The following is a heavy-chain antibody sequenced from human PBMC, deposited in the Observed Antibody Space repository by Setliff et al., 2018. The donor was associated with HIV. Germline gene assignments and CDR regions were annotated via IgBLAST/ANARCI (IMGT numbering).Heavy chain of an antibody. CDR2: INQDGSEK. CDR1: GFTFSSYW. V-gene: IGHV3-7*01. Sequence: GGSLRLSCAASGFTFSSYWMSWVRQAPGKGLEWVANINQDGSEKNYVDSVTGRFTISRDSSKNSLHLQMNNLGAEDTAVYFCARDPMRATNSLTYWFFDYWGQGALVTVSS. D-gene: IGHD2-8*01. J-gene: IGHJ4*02. CDR3: ARDPMRATNSLTYWFFDY.